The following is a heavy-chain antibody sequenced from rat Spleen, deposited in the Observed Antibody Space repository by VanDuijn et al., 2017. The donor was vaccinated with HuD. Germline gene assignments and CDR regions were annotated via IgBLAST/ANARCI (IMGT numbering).Heavy chain of an antibody. V-gene: IGHV5-25*01. J-gene: IGHJ3*01. CDR1: GFIFSNYY. CDR3: TRHFSPADYYSSFPVLY. D-gene: IGHD1-2*01. Sequence: EVQLVESGGGLVQPGRSIKLSCAASGFIFSNYYMAWVRQAPAKGLEWVASISTGAGNTYYRDSVKGRFTISRDNAKSTLYLQMDSLRSEDTATYYCTRHFSPADYYSSFPVLYWGQGTLVTVSS. CDR2: ISTGAGNT.